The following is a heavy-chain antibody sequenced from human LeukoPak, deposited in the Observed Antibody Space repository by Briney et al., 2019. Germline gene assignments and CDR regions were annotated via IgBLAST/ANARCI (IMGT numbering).Heavy chain of an antibody. J-gene: IGHJ6*02. V-gene: IGHV3-74*01. D-gene: IGHD3-10*01. Sequence: PGGSLRLSCAASGFTFSSYGVHWVRQAPGKGLVWVSRINSDGSSTSYADSVKGRFTISRDNAKNTLYLQMNSLRAEDTAVYYCARGTMVRGVILYYGMDVWGQGTTVTVSS. CDR1: GFTFSSYG. CDR2: INSDGSST. CDR3: ARGTMVRGVILYYGMDV.